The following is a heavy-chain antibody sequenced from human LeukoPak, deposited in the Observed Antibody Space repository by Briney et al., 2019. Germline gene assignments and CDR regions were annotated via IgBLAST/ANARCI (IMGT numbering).Heavy chain of an antibody. V-gene: IGHV3-11*01. CDR1: GFTFSDYY. Sequence: GGSLRLSCAASGFTFSDYYMSWIRQAPGKGLEWVSYISSSGSTIYYADSVKGRFTISRDNAKNSLYLQMNSLRAEDTAVYYCAKPTSRYYYDSSGYSNPWGQGTLVTVSS. D-gene: IGHD3-22*01. J-gene: IGHJ5*02. CDR3: AKPTSRYYYDSSGYSNP. CDR2: ISSSGSTI.